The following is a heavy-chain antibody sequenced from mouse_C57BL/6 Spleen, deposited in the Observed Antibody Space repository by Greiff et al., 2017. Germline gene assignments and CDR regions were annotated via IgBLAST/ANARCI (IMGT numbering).Heavy chain of an antibody. CDR2: SSGGGGNT. CDR3: ARLEDYGSHWYFDV. CDR1: GFTFSSYT. D-gene: IGHD1-1*01. V-gene: IGHV5-9*01. Sequence: EVKVVESGGGLVKPGGSLKLSCAASGFTFSSYTMSWVRQTPEKRLEWVATSSGGGGNTYYPDSVKGRFTISRDNAKNTLYLQMTSLRSEDTALYYCARLEDYGSHWYFDVWGTGTTVTVSS. J-gene: IGHJ1*03.